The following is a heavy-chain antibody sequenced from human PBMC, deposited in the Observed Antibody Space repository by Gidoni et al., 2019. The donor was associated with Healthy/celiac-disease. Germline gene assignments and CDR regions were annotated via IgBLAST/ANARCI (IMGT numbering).Heavy chain of an antibody. V-gene: IGHV4-4*02. Sequence: QVQLQASGPGLVKPSGTLSLTCAVSGGSIRSSNWWRWVRQPPGTGLEWIGEIYHSGAPNYNPSLKRRVTISVDKSKNQFSLKLSSVTAADTAVYYCARDQRGYYDFWSGYYGNAFDIWGQGTMVTVSS. CDR3: ARDQRGYYDFWSGYYGNAFDI. CDR2: IYHSGAP. D-gene: IGHD3-3*01. CDR1: GGSIRSSNW. J-gene: IGHJ3*02.